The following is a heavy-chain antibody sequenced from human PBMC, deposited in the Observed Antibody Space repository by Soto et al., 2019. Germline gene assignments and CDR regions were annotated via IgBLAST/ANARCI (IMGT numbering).Heavy chain of an antibody. Sequence: SVKVSCKASGGTFSSYAISWVRQAPGQGLEWMGGIIPIFGTANYAQKFQGRVTITADESTSTAYMELSSLRSEDTAVYYCARLMVRGVIRARYYYGMDVWGQGTTVTVSS. CDR1: GGTFSSYA. V-gene: IGHV1-69*13. CDR3: ARLMVRGVIRARYYYGMDV. D-gene: IGHD3-10*01. CDR2: IIPIFGTA. J-gene: IGHJ6*02.